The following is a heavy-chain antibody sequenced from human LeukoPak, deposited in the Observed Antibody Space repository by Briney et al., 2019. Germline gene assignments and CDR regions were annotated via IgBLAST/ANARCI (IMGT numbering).Heavy chain of an antibody. D-gene: IGHD2-2*01. CDR1: GGSISSGGYS. CDR3: ARRGSYCSSTSCYYYYYGMDV. Sequence: SETLSLTCAVSGGSISSGGYSWSWIRQPPGKGLEWIGYIYHSGSTYYNPSLKSRVTISVDRSKNQFSLKLSSVTAADTAVYYCARRGSYCSSTSCYYYYYGMDVWGQGTTVTVSS. V-gene: IGHV4-30-2*01. CDR2: IYHSGST. J-gene: IGHJ6*02.